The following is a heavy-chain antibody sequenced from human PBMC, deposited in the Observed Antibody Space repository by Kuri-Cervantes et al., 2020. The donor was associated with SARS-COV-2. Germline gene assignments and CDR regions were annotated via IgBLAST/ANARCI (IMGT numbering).Heavy chain of an antibody. J-gene: IGHJ4*02. D-gene: IGHD3-22*01. CDR1: GFTVSSNY. V-gene: IGHV3-53*01. CDR2: IYSGGSP. CDR3: ASIVTGDSSGYY. Sequence: GGSLRLSCAASGFTVSSNYMSWVRQAPGKGLEWVSVIYSGGSPYYADSVKGRFTISRDNSKNTLYLQMNSLRAEDTAVYYCASIVTGDSSGYYWGQGTLVTVSS.